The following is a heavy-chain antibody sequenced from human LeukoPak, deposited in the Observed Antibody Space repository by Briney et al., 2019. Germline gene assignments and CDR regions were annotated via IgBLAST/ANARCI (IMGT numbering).Heavy chain of an antibody. J-gene: IGHJ4*02. Sequence: PGRSLRLSCAASGFTFENYAIHWVRHAPGKGLEWVSGISWNGDYIGYADSVKGRFTISRDNSKKSLYLQMNSLRPEDTALYYCLKDMDNNGWGWGQGTLVTVSA. D-gene: IGHD3-22*01. V-gene: IGHV3-9*01. CDR1: GFTFENYA. CDR3: LKDMDNNGWG. CDR2: ISWNGDYI.